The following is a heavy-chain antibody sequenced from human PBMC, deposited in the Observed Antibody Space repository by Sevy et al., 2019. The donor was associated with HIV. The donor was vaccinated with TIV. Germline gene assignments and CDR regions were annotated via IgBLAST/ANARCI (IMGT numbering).Heavy chain of an antibody. CDR3: ATAAYGSGRELAN. CDR1: GYTFTSYG. V-gene: IGHV1-18*01. J-gene: IGHJ4*02. CDR2: FSAYNGKT. Sequence: ASVKVSCKTSGYTFTSYGISWVRQAPGQGPEWVGWFSAYNGKTSYAQKFQERVTVTTDSSTRTAYMELRSLRSDDTAVYYCATAAYGSGRELANWGQGTLVTVSS. D-gene: IGHD3-10*01.